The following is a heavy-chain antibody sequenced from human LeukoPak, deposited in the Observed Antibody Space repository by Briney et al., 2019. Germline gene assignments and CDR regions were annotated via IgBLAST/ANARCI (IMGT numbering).Heavy chain of an antibody. Sequence: SETLSLTCAVYGGSFSGYYWSWIRQPPGKGLEWIGEINHSGSTNYNPSLKSRVTISVDTSKNQFSLKLSSVTAADTAVYYCARTSLWFGGTYYYYYMDVWGKGTTVTVSS. CDR3: ARTSLWFGGTYYYYYMDV. V-gene: IGHV4-34*01. CDR1: GGSFSGYY. J-gene: IGHJ6*03. D-gene: IGHD3-10*01. CDR2: INHSGST.